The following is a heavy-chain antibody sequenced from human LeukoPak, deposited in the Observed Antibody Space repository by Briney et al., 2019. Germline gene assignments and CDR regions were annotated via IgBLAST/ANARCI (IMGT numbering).Heavy chain of an antibody. CDR1: GGSISSYY. V-gene: IGHV4-59*01. Sequence: KSSETLSLTCTVSGGSISSYYWSWIRQPPGKGLEWIGYIYYSGSTNYNPSLKSRVTISEDTSKNQLSLKLSSVTAADTAVYYCARAAVTTSRYFQHWGQGTLVTVSS. CDR2: IYYSGST. J-gene: IGHJ1*01. D-gene: IGHD4-17*01. CDR3: ARAAVTTSRYFQH.